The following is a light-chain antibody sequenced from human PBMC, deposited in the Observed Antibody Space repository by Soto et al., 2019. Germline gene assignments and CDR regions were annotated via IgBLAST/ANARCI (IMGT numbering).Light chain of an antibody. J-gene: IGLJ1*01. Sequence: QSVLTQPASVSGSPGQSITISCTGTSSDVGGYNYVSWYQQHPGKAPKLMIYAVTDRPSGVSSRFSGSKSGNTASLTISGLQAEDEADYYCSSYTSSSTLFGTGTKLTAL. CDR2: AVT. V-gene: IGLV2-14*01. CDR1: SSDVGGYNY. CDR3: SSYTSSSTL.